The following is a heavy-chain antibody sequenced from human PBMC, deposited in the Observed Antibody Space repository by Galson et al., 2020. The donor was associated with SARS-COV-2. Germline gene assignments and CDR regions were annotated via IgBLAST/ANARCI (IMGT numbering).Heavy chain of an antibody. J-gene: IGHJ4*02. Sequence: GGSLRLSCAASGFTFSSYGMHWVRQAPGKGLEWVAVIWYDGSNKYYADSVKGRFTISRDNSKNTLYLQMNSLRAEDTAVYYCARSEGRMAFDYWGQGTLVTVSS. V-gene: IGHV3-33*01. CDR1: GFTFSSYG. D-gene: IGHD2-15*01. CDR2: IWYDGSNK. CDR3: ARSEGRMAFDY.